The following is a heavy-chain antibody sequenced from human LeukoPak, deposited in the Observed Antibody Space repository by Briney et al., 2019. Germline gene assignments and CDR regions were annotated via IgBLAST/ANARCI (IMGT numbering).Heavy chain of an antibody. CDR2: IYYSGST. CDR1: GGSISSYY. V-gene: IGHV4-59*01. D-gene: IGHD6-19*01. Sequence: SETLSLTCTVSGGSISSYYWSWIRQPPGKGLEWIGYIYYSGSTNYNPSLKSRVTISVDTSKNQFSLKLSSVTAADTAVYYCARESQSSGWLDYWGQGTLGTVSS. J-gene: IGHJ4*02. CDR3: ARESQSSGWLDY.